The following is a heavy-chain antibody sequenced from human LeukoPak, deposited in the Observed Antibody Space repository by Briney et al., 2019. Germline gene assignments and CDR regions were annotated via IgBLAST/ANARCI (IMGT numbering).Heavy chain of an antibody. CDR3: AREGRSATDGY. CDR1: GGSISTYY. J-gene: IGHJ4*02. V-gene: IGHV4-4*07. Sequence: SEILSLTCTISGGSISTYYWTWIRQPAGKGLEWIGRISSSGGTDYNPSLQSRVTMSVDSSKNQFSLKLSSMTAADTAVYYCAREGRSATDGYWGQGTLVTVSS. CDR2: ISSSGGT. D-gene: IGHD3-16*01.